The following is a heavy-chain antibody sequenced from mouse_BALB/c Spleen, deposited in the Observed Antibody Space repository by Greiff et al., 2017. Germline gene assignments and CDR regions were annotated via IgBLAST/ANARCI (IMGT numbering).Heavy chain of an antibody. D-gene: IGHD2-2*01. CDR2: IDTSDSYT. CDR1: GYTFTDYW. V-gene: IGHV1-69*01. Sequence: QVQLQQPGAELVMPGASVKMSCKASGYTFTDYWMHWVKQRPGQGLEWIGAIDTSDSYTSYNQKFKGKATLTVDESSSTAYMQLSSLKSEDSAVYYCARTGGLRAMDDWGQGTSVTVSS. J-gene: IGHJ4*01. CDR3: ARTGGLRAMDD.